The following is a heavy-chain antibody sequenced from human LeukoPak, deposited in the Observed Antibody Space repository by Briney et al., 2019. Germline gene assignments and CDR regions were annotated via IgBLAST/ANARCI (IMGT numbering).Heavy chain of an antibody. Sequence: SETLSLTCAVYGGSFSGYYWSWLRQPPGKGLEWIGEINHSGSTNYNPSLKSRVTISVDTSKNQFSLKLSSVTAADTAVYYCARGGGSGWTLVFDYWGQGTLVTVSS. V-gene: IGHV4-34*01. J-gene: IGHJ4*02. CDR3: ARGGGSGWTLVFDY. CDR2: INHSGST. CDR1: GGSFSGYY. D-gene: IGHD6-19*01.